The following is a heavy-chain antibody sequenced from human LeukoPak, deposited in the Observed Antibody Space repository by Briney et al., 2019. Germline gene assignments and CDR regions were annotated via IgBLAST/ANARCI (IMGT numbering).Heavy chain of an antibody. CDR1: GYTFTGYY. CDR2: INPNSGGT. CDR3: ANYDLKSLGFDP. V-gene: IGHV1-2*02. J-gene: IGHJ5*02. Sequence: EASVKVSCKASGYTFTGYYMHWVRQAPGQGLEWMGWINPNSGGTNYAQKFQGRVTMTEDTSTDTAYMELSSLRSEDTAVYYCANYDLKSLGFDPWGQGTLVTVSS. D-gene: IGHD3-3*01.